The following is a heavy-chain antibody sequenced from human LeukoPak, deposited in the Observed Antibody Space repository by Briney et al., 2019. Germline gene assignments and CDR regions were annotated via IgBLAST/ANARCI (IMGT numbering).Heavy chain of an antibody. D-gene: IGHD3-16*01. CDR1: GGSISSYY. V-gene: IGHV4-59*01. Sequence: SETLSLTCTVSGGSISSYYWSWIRQPPGKGLEWIGYIYYSGSTNYNPSLTSRVTISVDTSKNQFSLKLSSVTGADTAVYYCARAATGDYYSYYMDVWGEGTTVIVSS. CDR2: IYYSGST. CDR3: ARAATGDYYSYYMDV. J-gene: IGHJ6*03.